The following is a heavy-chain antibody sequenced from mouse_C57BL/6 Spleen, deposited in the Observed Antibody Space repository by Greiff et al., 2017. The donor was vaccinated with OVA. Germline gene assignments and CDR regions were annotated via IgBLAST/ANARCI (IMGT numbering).Heavy chain of an antibody. CDR2: IYPGDGDT. D-gene: IGHD2-1*01. J-gene: IGHJ4*01. CDR3: AGDGNYRDYAMDY. V-gene: IGHV1-82*01. Sequence: VQLQQSGPELVKPGASVKISCKASGYAFSSSWMNWVKQRPGKGLEWIGRIYPGDGDTNYNGKFKGKATLTADKSSSTAYMQLSSLTSEDSAVYFCAGDGNYRDYAMDYWGQGTSVTVSS. CDR1: GYAFSSSW.